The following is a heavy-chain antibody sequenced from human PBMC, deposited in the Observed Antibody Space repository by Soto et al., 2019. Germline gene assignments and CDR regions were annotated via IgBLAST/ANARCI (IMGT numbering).Heavy chain of an antibody. CDR2: IYYSGST. D-gene: IGHD5-18*01. Sequence: SANLSLTCTVSRDSISSYSWSWIRQPPGKGLEWIGYIYYSGSTNYNPSLRSRFTISVDTSKNQFSLKLSSVTAADTAVYYWARGTWIQLWSRPFDYWGQGTLVTVS. J-gene: IGHJ4*02. CDR3: ARGTWIQLWSRPFDY. V-gene: IGHV4-59*01. CDR1: RDSISSYS.